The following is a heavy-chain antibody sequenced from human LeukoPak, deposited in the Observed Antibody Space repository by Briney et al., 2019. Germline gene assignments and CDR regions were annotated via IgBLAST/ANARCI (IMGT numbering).Heavy chain of an antibody. J-gene: IGHJ4*02. CDR3: ARDPLMTYGDYGPYFDY. Sequence: ASVKVSRKASGYTFTGYYMHWVRQAPGQGLEWMGWINPDSGGTNYAQKFQGRVTMTRDTSISTAYMELSRLRSDDTAVYYCARDPLMTYGDYGPYFDYWGQGTLVTVSS. CDR1: GYTFTGYY. CDR2: INPDSGGT. D-gene: IGHD4-17*01. V-gene: IGHV1-2*02.